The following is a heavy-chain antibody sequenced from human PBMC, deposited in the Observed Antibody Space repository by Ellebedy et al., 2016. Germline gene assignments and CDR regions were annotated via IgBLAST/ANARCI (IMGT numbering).Heavy chain of an antibody. CDR2: ISSSSGTI. CDR3: AKDRDRWSTFDY. Sequence: GGSLRLXCAASGFTFSTYSMNWVRQAPGKGLEWLAGISSSSGTIYYADSVKGRFTISRDNAKNSLYLQMDSLRAEDTAVYYCAKDRDRWSTFDYWGQGILVTVSS. D-gene: IGHD4-23*01. CDR1: GFTFSTYS. V-gene: IGHV3-48*01. J-gene: IGHJ4*02.